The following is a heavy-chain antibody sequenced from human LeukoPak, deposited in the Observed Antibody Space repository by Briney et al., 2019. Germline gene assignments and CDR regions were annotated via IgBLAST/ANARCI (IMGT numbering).Heavy chain of an antibody. CDR3: AKSYCGGGSCYSFYYYGMDV. D-gene: IGHD2-15*01. V-gene: IGHV3-7*03. CDR2: IKQDGSEK. CDR1: GFTFSSYW. J-gene: IGHJ6*02. Sequence: GGSLRLSCAASGFTFSSYWMSWVRQAPGKGLEWVANIKQDGSEKYYVDSVKGRFTISRDNAKNSLYLQMNSLRVEDTALYYCAKSYCGGGSCYSFYYYGMDVWGQGTTVTVSS.